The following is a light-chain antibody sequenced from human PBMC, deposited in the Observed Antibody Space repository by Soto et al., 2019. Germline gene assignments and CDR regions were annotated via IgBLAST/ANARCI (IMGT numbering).Light chain of an antibody. CDR3: QQSYTTPRT. V-gene: IGKV1-39*01. CDR2: SAS. CDR1: QTINNY. Sequence: DIQMTQSPSSLSASVGDRVTITCRARQTINNYLNWYHQKPGKAPNLLIYSASNLQRGVPSRFSGSGSETEFTLTISSLQPEDFGTYYCQQSYTTPRTFGQGTKLDIK. J-gene: IGKJ2*01.